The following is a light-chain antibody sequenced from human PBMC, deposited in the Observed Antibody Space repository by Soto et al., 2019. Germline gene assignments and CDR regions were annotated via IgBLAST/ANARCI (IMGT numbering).Light chain of an antibody. CDR1: TGVVTSGYF. J-gene: IGLJ2*01. CDR3: LLWFEGAQFGV. V-gene: IGLV7-43*01. Sequence: QAVVTQEPSLTVSPGGTVTLTCASSTGVVTSGYFPNWFQQKPGQAPRALIYSTSKKHSWTPARFSGSLLGGKAALTLSGAQPEDEAEYFCLLWFEGAQFGVFGGGTKVTVL. CDR2: STS.